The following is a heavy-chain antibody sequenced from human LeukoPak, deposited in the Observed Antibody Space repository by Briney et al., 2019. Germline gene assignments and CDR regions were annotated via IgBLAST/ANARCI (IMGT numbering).Heavy chain of an antibody. D-gene: IGHD5-18*01. J-gene: IGHJ6*02. Sequence: GGSLRLSCAASGFTFTNYWMSWVRQAPGKGLEWVSAISGSGGSTYYADSVKGRFTISRDNSKNTLYLQMNSLRAEDTAVYYCAKCVDTAMAYYYYYGMDVWGQGTTVTVSS. CDR3: AKCVDTAMAYYYYYGMDV. CDR2: ISGSGGST. V-gene: IGHV3-23*01. CDR1: GFTFTNYW.